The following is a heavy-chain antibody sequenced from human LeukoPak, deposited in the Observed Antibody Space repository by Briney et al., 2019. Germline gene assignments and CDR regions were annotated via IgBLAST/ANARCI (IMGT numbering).Heavy chain of an antibody. V-gene: IGHV3-23*01. D-gene: IGHD3-10*01. Sequence: GGSLRLSCAASGFTFSSYAMSWVRQAPGKGLGWVSAISGSGGSTYYADSVKGRFTISRDNSKNTLYLQMNSLRAEDTAVYYCAKPGAYGSGSYTENWGQGTLVTVSS. J-gene: IGHJ4*02. CDR1: GFTFSSYA. CDR3: AKPGAYGSGSYTEN. CDR2: ISGSGGST.